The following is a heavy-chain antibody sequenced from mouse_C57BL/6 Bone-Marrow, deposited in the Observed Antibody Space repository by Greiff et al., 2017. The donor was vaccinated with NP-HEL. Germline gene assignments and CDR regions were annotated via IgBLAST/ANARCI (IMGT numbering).Heavy chain of an antibody. V-gene: IGHV1-26*01. J-gene: IGHJ4*01. CDR2: LNPNNGGN. CDR1: GYTFTDYY. Sequence: VQLQQSGPELVKPGASVKISCKASGYTFTDYYMNWVKQSHGKSLELIGDLNPNNGGNSYNQKFKGKATLTVDKSSSTAYMELRSLTSEDSAVYYCARATYYDYDGAMDFWGQGTSVTVSS. D-gene: IGHD2-4*01. CDR3: ARATYYDYDGAMDF.